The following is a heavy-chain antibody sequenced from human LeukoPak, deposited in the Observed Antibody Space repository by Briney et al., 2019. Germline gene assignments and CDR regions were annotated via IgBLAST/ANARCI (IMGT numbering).Heavy chain of an antibody. CDR1: GVSITSYY. V-gene: IGHV4-59*08. CDR3: ARSGDYGDSFDY. Sequence: PSETLSLTCTVSGVSITSYYWSWIRQPPGKGLEWIGSIYHSGSTNDNPSLKSRVTTSVDTSKNQFSLKLSSVTAADTAVYYCARSGDYGDSFDYWGQGTLVTVSS. D-gene: IGHD4-17*01. CDR2: IYHSGST. J-gene: IGHJ4*02.